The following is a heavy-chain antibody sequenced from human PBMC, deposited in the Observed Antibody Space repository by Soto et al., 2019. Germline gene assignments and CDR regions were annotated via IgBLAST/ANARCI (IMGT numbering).Heavy chain of an antibody. CDR3: ARGFFAMFAFDI. J-gene: IGHJ3*02. CDR2: IYYSGST. V-gene: IGHV4-59*01. D-gene: IGHD3-10*02. CDR1: GGSISSYY. Sequence: SETLSLTCTVSGGSISSYYWSWIRQPPGKGLEWIGYIYYSGSTNYNPSLKSRVTISVDTSKNQFSLKLSSVTAADTAVYYCARGFFAMFAFDIWGQGTMVTVSS.